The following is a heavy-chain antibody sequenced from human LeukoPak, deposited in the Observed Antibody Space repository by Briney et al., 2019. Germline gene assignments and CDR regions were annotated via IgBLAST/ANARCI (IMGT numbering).Heavy chain of an antibody. CDR1: GFTFSSYG. D-gene: IGHD3-16*01. Sequence: GGTLRLSCAASGFTFSSYGMSWVRQAPGKGLEWVSAISGSGGSTYYADSAKGRFTISRDNSKNTPYLQMNSLRAEDTAVYFCVRSYDRQYDFWGQGTLVTVSS. V-gene: IGHV3-23*01. CDR3: VRSYDRQYDF. J-gene: IGHJ4*02. CDR2: ISGSGGST.